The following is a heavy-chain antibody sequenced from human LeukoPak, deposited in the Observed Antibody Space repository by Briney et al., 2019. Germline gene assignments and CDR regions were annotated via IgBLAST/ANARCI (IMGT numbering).Heavy chain of an antibody. D-gene: IGHD3-16*02. CDR3: ARVERYDYVWGSYRPRRDFDY. J-gene: IGHJ4*02. Sequence: ASVKVSCKASGYTFTGYYMHWVRQAPGQGLEWMGWINPNSGGTNYAQKFQGRVTMTRDTSISTAYMELSRLRSDDTAVYYCARVERYDYVWGSYRPRRDFDYWGQGTLVTVSS. CDR1: GYTFTGYY. CDR2: INPNSGGT. V-gene: IGHV1-2*02.